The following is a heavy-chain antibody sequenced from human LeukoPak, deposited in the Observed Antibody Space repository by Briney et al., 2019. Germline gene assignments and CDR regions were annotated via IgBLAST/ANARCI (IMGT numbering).Heavy chain of an antibody. J-gene: IGHJ6*03. CDR1: GGSISSYY. CDR3: ARGTLGYCSSTSCYPYYYYYMDV. Sequence: SETLSLTCTVSGGSISSYYWSWIRQPAGKGLEWIGRIYTSGSTNYNPSLKSRVTMSVDTSKNQFSLKLSSVTAADTAVYYCARGTLGYCSSTSCYPYYYYYMDVWGKGTTVTVSS. D-gene: IGHD2-2*01. V-gene: IGHV4-4*07. CDR2: IYTSGST.